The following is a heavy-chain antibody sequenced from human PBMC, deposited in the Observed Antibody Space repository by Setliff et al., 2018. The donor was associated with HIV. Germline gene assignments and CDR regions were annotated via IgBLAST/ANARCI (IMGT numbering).Heavy chain of an antibody. CDR3: ARGVPLLPPNF. Sequence: SETLSLTCTVSGGSITGYYWSWIRQPPGKGLEWIGYIYYSGSTYYNPSLKSRVTISVDTSKNQFSLRMTSTTAADTAIYYCARGVPLLPPNFWGQGTLVTVSS. D-gene: IGHD2-15*01. CDR2: IYYSGST. J-gene: IGHJ4*02. CDR1: GGSITGYY. V-gene: IGHV4-59*12.